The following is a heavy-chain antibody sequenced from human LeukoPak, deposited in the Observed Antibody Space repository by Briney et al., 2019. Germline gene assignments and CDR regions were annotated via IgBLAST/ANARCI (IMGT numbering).Heavy chain of an antibody. V-gene: IGHV3-23*01. CDR1: GFTFSSYG. J-gene: IGHJ4*02. CDR3: ARDHQMATITY. CDR2: ISGSGGST. Sequence: PGGTLRLSCAASGFTFSSYGMSWVRQAPGKGLEWVSAISGSGGSTYYADSVKGRFTISRDNAKNSLYLQMNSLRAEDTAVYYCARDHQMATITYWGQGTLVTVSS. D-gene: IGHD5-24*01.